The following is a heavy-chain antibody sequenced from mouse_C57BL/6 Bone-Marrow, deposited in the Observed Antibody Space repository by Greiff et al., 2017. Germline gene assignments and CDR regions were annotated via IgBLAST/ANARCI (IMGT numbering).Heavy chain of an antibody. Sequence: QVTLKESGAELARPGASVKLSCKASGYTFTSYGISWVKQRTGQGLEWIGEIYPRSGNTYYNEKFKGKATLTADKSSSTAYMELRSLTSEDSAVYFCALYYGSSVYWYFDVWGTGTTVTVSS. D-gene: IGHD1-1*01. CDR1: GYTFTSYG. CDR3: ALYYGSSVYWYFDV. J-gene: IGHJ1*03. CDR2: IYPRSGNT. V-gene: IGHV1-81*01.